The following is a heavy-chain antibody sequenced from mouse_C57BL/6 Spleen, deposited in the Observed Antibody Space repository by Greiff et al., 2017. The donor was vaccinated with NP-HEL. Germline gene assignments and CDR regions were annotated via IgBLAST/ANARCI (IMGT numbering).Heavy chain of an antibody. V-gene: IGHV5-6*01. CDR2: ISSGGSYT. J-gene: IGHJ2*01. Sequence: EVKVVESGGDLVKPGGSLKLSCAASGFTFSSYGMSWVRQTPDKRLEWVATISSGGSYTYYPDSVKGRFTISRDNAKNTLYLQMSSLKSEDTAMYYCARHEGYDGGYWGQGTTLTVSS. D-gene: IGHD2-2*01. CDR1: GFTFSSYG. CDR3: ARHEGYDGGY.